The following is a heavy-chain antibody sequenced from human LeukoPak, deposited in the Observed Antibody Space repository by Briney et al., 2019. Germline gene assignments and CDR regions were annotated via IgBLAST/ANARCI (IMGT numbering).Heavy chain of an antibody. D-gene: IGHD7-27*01. CDR2: IYYTGT. Sequence: NASETLSLTCIVSGGSVSDYYWSWIRQSPGKGLEWIGYIYYTGTSYNPSLKSRVTISADTSKNQFSLNLSSVTAADTAVYYCASRKLGNDYWGQGTLVTVSS. V-gene: IGHV4-59*02. CDR3: ASRKLGNDY. J-gene: IGHJ4*02. CDR1: GGSVSDYY.